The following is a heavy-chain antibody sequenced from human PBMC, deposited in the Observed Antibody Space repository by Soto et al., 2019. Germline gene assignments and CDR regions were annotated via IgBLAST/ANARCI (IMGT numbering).Heavy chain of an antibody. CDR1: GFTFSSYG. CDR3: AKDRAPYVDTAMVLIDY. J-gene: IGHJ4*02. Sequence: QVQLVESGGGVVQPGRSLRLSCAASGFTFSSYGMHWVRQAPGKGLEWVAVISYDGSNKYYADSVKGRFTISRDNSKNPLYLQMNSLRAEDTAVYYCAKDRAPYVDTAMVLIDYWGQGTLVTVSS. CDR2: ISYDGSNK. D-gene: IGHD5-18*01. V-gene: IGHV3-30*18.